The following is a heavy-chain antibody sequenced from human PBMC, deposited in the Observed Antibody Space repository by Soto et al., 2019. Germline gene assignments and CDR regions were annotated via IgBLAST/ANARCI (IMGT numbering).Heavy chain of an antibody. D-gene: IGHD6-19*01. Sequence: QVQLVESGGGVVQPGRSLRLSCAASGFTFSSYGMHWVRQAPGKGLEWVAVICYDGSNKYYAVSVKGRFTISRDNSKNTLYLQMNSLRAEATAVYYCAILWGSGCRSYGMDVWGQGTTVTVSS. CDR3: AILWGSGCRSYGMDV. CDR2: ICYDGSNK. V-gene: IGHV3-33*01. CDR1: GFTFSSYG. J-gene: IGHJ6*02.